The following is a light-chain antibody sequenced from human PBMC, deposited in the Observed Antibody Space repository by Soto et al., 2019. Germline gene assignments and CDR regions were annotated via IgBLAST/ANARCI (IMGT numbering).Light chain of an antibody. V-gene: IGLV2-8*01. CDR3: SSYAGSNNFV. J-gene: IGLJ1*01. Sequence: QSVLTQPPSASGSPGQSVTISCTGTSSDVGGYNYVSWYQQHPGKAPKLIIYEVSKRPSGVPDRFSGSKSGNTASLTVSGLQAEDEAHYYCSSYAGSNNFVFGTGTKLTVL. CDR2: EVS. CDR1: SSDVGGYNY.